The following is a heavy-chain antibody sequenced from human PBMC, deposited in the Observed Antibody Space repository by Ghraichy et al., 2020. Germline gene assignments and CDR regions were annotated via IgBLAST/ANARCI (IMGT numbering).Heavy chain of an antibody. CDR1: GGSFSGYY. Sequence: HTLSLTCAVYGGSFSGYYWSWIRQPPGKGLEWIGEINHSGSTNYNPSLKSRVTISVDTSKNQFSLKLSSVTAADTAVYYCARVQYDFWSGYYVDYWGQGTLVTVSS. D-gene: IGHD3-3*01. CDR3: ARVQYDFWSGYYVDY. CDR2: INHSGST. J-gene: IGHJ4*02. V-gene: IGHV4-34*01.